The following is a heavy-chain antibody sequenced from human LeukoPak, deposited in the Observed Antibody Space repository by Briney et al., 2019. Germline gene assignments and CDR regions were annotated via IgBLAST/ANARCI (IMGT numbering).Heavy chain of an antibody. CDR3: ARVPSDY. J-gene: IGHJ4*02. V-gene: IGHV3-21*01. Sequence: GGSLSLSCAASGFTFCSYSMNWVRQAPGKGLEWISSISSSSGYIYSADSVKGRFTISRDNAKNSLYLQMNSLRAEDTAVYYCARVPSDYWGQGTLVTVSS. CDR1: GFTFCSYS. CDR2: ISSSSGYI.